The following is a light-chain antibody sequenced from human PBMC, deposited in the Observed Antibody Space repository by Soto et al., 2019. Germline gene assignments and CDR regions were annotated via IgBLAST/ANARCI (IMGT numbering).Light chain of an antibody. J-gene: IGKJ1*01. CDR2: AAS. Sequence: DIQMTQSPSSLSASVGDRVTITCRASQSISSYLNWYQQKPGKAPKLLIYAASSLQSGVPSRFSGSGSGTDFTLTISSLQPEDFATYDCQQSYSTPWTFGQGIKVEIK. V-gene: IGKV1-39*01. CDR3: QQSYSTPWT. CDR1: QSISSY.